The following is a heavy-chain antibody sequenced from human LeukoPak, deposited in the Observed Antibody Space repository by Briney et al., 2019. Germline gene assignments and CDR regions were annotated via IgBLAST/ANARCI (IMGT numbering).Heavy chain of an antibody. CDR2: ISWNSGSI. CDR3: AKASGGQTVGYFDY. D-gene: IGHD4-23*01. Sequence: GGSLRLSCAASGFTFDNYAMHWVRQAPGKGLEWVSGISWNSGSIGYADSVKGRFTISRDNAKNSLYLQMNSLRAEDTALYYCAKASGGQTVGYFDYWGQGTLVTVSS. V-gene: IGHV3-9*01. J-gene: IGHJ4*02. CDR1: GFTFDNYA.